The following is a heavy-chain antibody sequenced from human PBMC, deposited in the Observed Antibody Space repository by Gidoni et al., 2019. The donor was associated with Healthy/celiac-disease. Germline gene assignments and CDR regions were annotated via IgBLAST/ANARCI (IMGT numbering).Heavy chain of an antibody. CDR3: TRDQYCTNGVCYLTDAFDI. CDR1: GFPFGDSA. J-gene: IGHJ3*02. CDR2: IRSKVYGGTT. Sequence: EVQLVESGVGLVQQGRSLRLSFTASGFPFGDSAMCWFRQAPGKGLEWVGFIRSKVYGGTTEYAASVKGRFTISRDDSTSIAFLQMNSLKTEDTAVYYCTRDQYCTNGVCYLTDAFDIWGQGTMVTVSS. D-gene: IGHD2-8*01. V-gene: IGHV3-49*03.